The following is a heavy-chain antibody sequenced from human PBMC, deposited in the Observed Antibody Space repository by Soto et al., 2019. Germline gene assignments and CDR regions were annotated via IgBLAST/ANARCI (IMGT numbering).Heavy chain of an antibody. CDR1: GGSVSSGSYY. J-gene: IGHJ4*02. D-gene: IGHD5-12*01. Sequence: QVQLQESGPGLVKPSESLSLTCTVSGGSVSSGSYYWSWIRQPPGKGLEWIGYIYYSGSTNYNPSLQTRAHVAVAQSNTPVSLQLPSVSAAAPAVYYCAGGRGMATLGPLDYWGQGTLVTVSS. CDR3: AGGRGMATLGPLDY. CDR2: IYYSGST. V-gene: IGHV4-61*03.